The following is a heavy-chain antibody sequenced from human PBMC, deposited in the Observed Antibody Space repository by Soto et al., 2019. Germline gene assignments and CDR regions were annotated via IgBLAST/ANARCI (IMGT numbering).Heavy chain of an antibody. CDR3: ARDDIVVVPAAMRHYYYGMDV. CDR1: GGTFSSYA. J-gene: IGHJ6*02. Sequence: SVKVSCKASGGTFSSYAISWVRQAPGQGLEWMGGIIPILGAANYAQKFQGRVTITADESTSTAYMELSSLRSEDTAVYYCARDDIVVVPAAMRHYYYGMDVWGQGTTVTVSS. D-gene: IGHD2-2*01. V-gene: IGHV1-69*13. CDR2: IIPILGAA.